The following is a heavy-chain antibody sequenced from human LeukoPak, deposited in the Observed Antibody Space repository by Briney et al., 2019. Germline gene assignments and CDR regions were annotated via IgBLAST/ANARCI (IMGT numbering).Heavy chain of an antibody. CDR2: IRDDGSNK. D-gene: IGHD6-19*01. Sequence: PGGSLRLSCAASGFSFSSYGMHWVRQAPGKGLEWVAFIRDDGSNKYYADSVKGRFTISRDNSKNTLYLQMNSLRAEDTAVYYCAKSSSGWSMDYWGQGTPVTVSS. V-gene: IGHV3-30*02. CDR3: AKSSSGWSMDY. CDR1: GFSFSSYG. J-gene: IGHJ4*02.